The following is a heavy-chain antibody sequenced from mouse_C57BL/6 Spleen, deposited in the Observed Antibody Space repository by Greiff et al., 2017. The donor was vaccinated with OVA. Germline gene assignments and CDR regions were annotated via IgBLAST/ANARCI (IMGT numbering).Heavy chain of an antibody. CDR3: ASLSNPGGAMDY. CDR1: GYTFTDYY. Sequence: EVQLKHSGPELVKPGASVKISCKASGYTFTDYYMNWVKQSHGKSLEWIGDINPNNGGTSYNQKFKGKATLTVDKSSSTAYMELRSLTSEDSAVYYCASLSNPGGAMDYWGQGTSVTVSS. J-gene: IGHJ4*01. V-gene: IGHV1-26*01. CDR2: INPNNGGT. D-gene: IGHD6-5*01.